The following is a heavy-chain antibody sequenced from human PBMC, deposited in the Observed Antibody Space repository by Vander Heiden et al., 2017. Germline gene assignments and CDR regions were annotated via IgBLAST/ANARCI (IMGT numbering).Heavy chain of an antibody. Sequence: QVQLQESGPGLLNPSQTLSLIRTVSGCSTNRDGNYWSWIRQHPGKGLEWSGYINFSGTAYYNPSLKSRVTISIDTSENQFSLKLTSVTAADMAIYYCARHPIEYYADRVSYFGMDVWGKGTTVTVSS. V-gene: IGHV4-31*03. CDR3: ARHPIEYYADRVSYFGMDV. J-gene: IGHJ6*04. CDR1: GCSTNRDGNY. CDR2: INFSGTA. D-gene: IGHD3-3*01.